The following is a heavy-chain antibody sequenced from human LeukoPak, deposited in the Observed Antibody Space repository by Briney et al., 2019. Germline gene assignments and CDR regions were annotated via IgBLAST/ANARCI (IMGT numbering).Heavy chain of an antibody. D-gene: IGHD2-2*02. V-gene: IGHV3-33*01. CDR3: ARERYCSSTSCYNYGMDV. CDR1: GFTFSSFG. J-gene: IGHJ6*02. Sequence: GGSLRLSCAASGFTFSSFGMHWVRQAPGKGLEWVAVIWYDGSNKYYADSVKGRFTIARDNSKNTLYLQMNSLRAEDTAVYYCARERYCSSTSCYNYGMDVWGHGTTVTVSS. CDR2: IWYDGSNK.